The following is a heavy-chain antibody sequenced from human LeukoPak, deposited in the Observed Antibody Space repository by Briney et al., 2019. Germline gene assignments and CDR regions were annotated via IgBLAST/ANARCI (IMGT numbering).Heavy chain of an antibody. CDR3: ARGHYDVLTGFHY. V-gene: IGHV3-53*01. CDR2: IYSGGST. CDR1: GFLVSSNY. Sequence: GGSLRLSCAASGFLVSSNYMSWVRQAPGKGLEWVSVIYSGGSTYYADSVKGRFTVSRDNSKNTLYLQMNSLRAEDTAVYYCARGHYDVLTGFHYWGQGILVTVSS. J-gene: IGHJ4*02. D-gene: IGHD3-9*01.